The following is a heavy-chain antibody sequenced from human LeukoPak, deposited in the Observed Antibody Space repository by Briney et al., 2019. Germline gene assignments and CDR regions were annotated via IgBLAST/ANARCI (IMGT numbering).Heavy chain of an antibody. CDR3: AREGTAGTNLNWFDP. CDR2: ISYSGST. D-gene: IGHD1-1*01. V-gene: IGHV4-59*01. Sequence: PSETLSLTCTVSGGSISSYYWSWIRQPPGKGLEWIGYISYSGSTNFNPSLKSRVTISVDTSKNQFSLKLSSVTAADTAVYYCAREGTAGTNLNWFDPWVQGTLVTVSS. CDR1: GGSISSYY. J-gene: IGHJ5*02.